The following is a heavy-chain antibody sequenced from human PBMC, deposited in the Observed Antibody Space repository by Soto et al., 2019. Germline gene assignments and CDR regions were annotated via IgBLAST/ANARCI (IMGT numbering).Heavy chain of an antibody. CDR3: ASSPPYCSSTSCYKGYYFDY. Sequence: SVKVSFKASGGTFSSYASSWVRQAPGQGLEWMGGIIPIFGTANYAQKFQGRVTITADESTSTAYMELSSLRSEDTAVYYCASSPPYCSSTSCYKGYYFDYWGQGTLVTVSS. CDR2: IIPIFGTA. V-gene: IGHV1-69*13. J-gene: IGHJ4*02. D-gene: IGHD2-2*02. CDR1: GGTFSSYA.